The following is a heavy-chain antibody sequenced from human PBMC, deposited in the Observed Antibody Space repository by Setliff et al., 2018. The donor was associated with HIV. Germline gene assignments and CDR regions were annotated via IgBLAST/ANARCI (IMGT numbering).Heavy chain of an antibody. Sequence: ASVKVSCKVSGYTFPDYYIQWVRQAPGKGLEWVGLIDPDRGETVYAEKFQGRVTITADRSKDIAYMKLSSLRYEDTAMYYCAWGTQRPIDSWGQ. CDR1: GYTFPDYY. CDR2: IDPDRGET. D-gene: IGHD3-16*01. V-gene: IGHV1-69-2*01. CDR3: AWGTQRPIDS. J-gene: IGHJ4*02.